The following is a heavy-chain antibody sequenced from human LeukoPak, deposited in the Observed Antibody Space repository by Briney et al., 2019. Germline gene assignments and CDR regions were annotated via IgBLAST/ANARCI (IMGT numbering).Heavy chain of an antibody. J-gene: IGHJ3*02. CDR1: GFSVSSNY. CDR2: IYSGGST. V-gene: IGHV3-53*01. D-gene: IGHD3-16*01. CDR3: ARDLEAVGDAFDI. Sequence: PGGSLRLSCAASGFSVSSNYMSWVRQAPGEGLQWVSVIYSGGSTYYADSVKGRFTISRDNSKNTLYLHMNSLRAEDTAVYYCARDLEAVGDAFDIWGQGTMVTVAS.